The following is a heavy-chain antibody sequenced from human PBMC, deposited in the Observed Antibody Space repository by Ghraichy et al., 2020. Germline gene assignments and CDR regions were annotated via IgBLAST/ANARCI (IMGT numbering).Heavy chain of an antibody. J-gene: IGHJ6*02. V-gene: IGHV3-21*01. Sequence: GGSLRLSCAASGFTFSNYSMNWVRQAPGKGLEWVSSISSSSSYIYYADSVKGRFTISRDNAKNSLYLQMNSLRAEDTAVYYCARDRACSSTSCYRPGYYYGMDVWGQGTTVTVSS. CDR2: ISSSSSYI. CDR1: GFTFSNYS. CDR3: ARDRACSSTSCYRPGYYYGMDV. D-gene: IGHD2-2*01.